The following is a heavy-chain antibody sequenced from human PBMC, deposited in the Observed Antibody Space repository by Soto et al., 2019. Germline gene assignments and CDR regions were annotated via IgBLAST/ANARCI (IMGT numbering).Heavy chain of an antibody. V-gene: IGHV1-46*01. CDR3: ASDRKYFFYGVCSPGWCAIDL. CDR2: INPSGGST. D-gene: IGHD2-8*01. Sequence: ASVKVSCKASGYTFTRSYIHWVRQAPGQGLEWMGIINPSGGSTSYAQKFQGRVTMTRDTSTSTVYMELSSLRSEDTAVYYCASDRKYFFYGVCSPGWCAIDLRGQGTMGTRSS. J-gene: IGHJ3*01. CDR1: GYTFTRSY.